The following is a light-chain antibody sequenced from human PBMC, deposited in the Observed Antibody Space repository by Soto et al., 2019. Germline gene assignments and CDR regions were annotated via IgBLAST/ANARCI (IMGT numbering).Light chain of an antibody. CDR2: EVN. CDR3: GAHAGSNTWV. J-gene: IGLJ3*02. V-gene: IGLV2-8*01. Sequence: QSALTQSPSASASPGQSGTISCTGSSGDIGAYNYVSWYQQHPGKAPKLIIYEVNKRPSGVPDRFSGSKSGITASLTVSGLQADDEADYYCGAHAGSNTWVFGGGTKVTVL. CDR1: SGDIGAYNY.